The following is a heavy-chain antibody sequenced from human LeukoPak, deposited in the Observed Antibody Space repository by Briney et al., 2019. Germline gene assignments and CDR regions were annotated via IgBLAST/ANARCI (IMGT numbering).Heavy chain of an antibody. CDR1: GGTFSSYA. Sequence: SVKVSFKASGGTFSSYAISWVRQAPGQGLEWMGGIIPIFGTANYAQKFQGRVTITADESTSTAYMELSSLRSEDTAVYYCASDYGDFLFDYWGQGTLVTVSS. CDR2: IIPIFGTA. CDR3: ASDYGDFLFDY. D-gene: IGHD4-17*01. V-gene: IGHV1-69*13. J-gene: IGHJ4*02.